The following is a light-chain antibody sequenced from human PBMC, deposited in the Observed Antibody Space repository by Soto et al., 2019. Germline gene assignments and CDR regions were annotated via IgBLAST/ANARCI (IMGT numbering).Light chain of an antibody. Sequence: EIVLPQSPATLSLSPGERSTLSCMASQSVSSYLAWYQQKPGQAPRLFIYDASSRATGIPARFSGSGSGTDFTLTISRLEPEDFAVYYCQQYGNSPITFGQGTRLENK. J-gene: IGKJ5*01. V-gene: IGKV3-20*01. CDR2: DAS. CDR1: QSVSSY. CDR3: QQYGNSPIT.